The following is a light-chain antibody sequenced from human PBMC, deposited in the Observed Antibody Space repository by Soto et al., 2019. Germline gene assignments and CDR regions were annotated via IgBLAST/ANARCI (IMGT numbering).Light chain of an antibody. CDR1: PAIASF. CDR3: QQLNGSPWT. Sequence: IQLTQSPSSLSASVGDRVTITCRASPAIASFLAWYQQKPGTAPKLLIYDAATLQSVVPSRFSGSRSGTEYTSTIGSLQPDDFATYYCQQLNGSPWTFGQGTKVEI. CDR2: DAA. J-gene: IGKJ1*01. V-gene: IGKV1-9*01.